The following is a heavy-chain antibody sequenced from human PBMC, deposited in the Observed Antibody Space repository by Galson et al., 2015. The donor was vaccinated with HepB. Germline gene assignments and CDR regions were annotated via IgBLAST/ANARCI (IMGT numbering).Heavy chain of an antibody. J-gene: IGHJ4*02. Sequence: SVKVSCKASGGTFSSYAISWVRQAPGQGLEWMGGIIPIFGTANYAQKFQGRVTITADESTSTAYMELSSLRSEDTAVYYCARGGIVVVPAAIWGSYFDYWGQGTLVTVSS. CDR2: IIPIFGTA. V-gene: IGHV1-69*13. CDR3: ARGGIVVVPAAIWGSYFDY. CDR1: GGTFSSYA. D-gene: IGHD2-2*02.